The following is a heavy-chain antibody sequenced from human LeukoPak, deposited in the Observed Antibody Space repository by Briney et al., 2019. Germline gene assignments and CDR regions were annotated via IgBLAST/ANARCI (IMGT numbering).Heavy chain of an antibody. CDR3: AREGRYSYGFNY. D-gene: IGHD5-18*01. Sequence: GGSLRLCCAASGFTVSSNYMSWGRQAPGKGLEWVSVIYSGGSTYYADSVKGRFTISRDNSKNTLYLQMNSLRAEDTAVYYCAREGRYSYGFNYWGQGTLVTVSS. J-gene: IGHJ4*02. CDR2: IYSGGST. V-gene: IGHV3-53*01. CDR1: GFTVSSNY.